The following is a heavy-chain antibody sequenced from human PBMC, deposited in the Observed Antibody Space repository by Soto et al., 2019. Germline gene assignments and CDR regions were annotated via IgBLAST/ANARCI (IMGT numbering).Heavy chain of an antibody. J-gene: IGHJ4*02. D-gene: IGHD3-10*01. CDR3: ARALKSTYGSGGPDY. CDR2: IYHSGST. CDR1: GGSVSSSNW. Sequence: SGTLSLTCAVSGGSVSSSNWGVWFRQTPGKGLEWIGEIYHSGSTNYNPSLKSRVTISVDKSKNQFSLKLSSVTAADTAVYYCARALKSTYGSGGPDYWGQGTLVTVSS. V-gene: IGHV4-4*02.